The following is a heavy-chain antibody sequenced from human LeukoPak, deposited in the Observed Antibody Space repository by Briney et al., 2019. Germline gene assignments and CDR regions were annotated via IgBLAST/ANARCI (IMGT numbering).Heavy chain of an antibody. CDR1: GGSISSSSYY. CDR2: INHSGST. J-gene: IGHJ4*02. CDR3: ASGIAAAVGY. Sequence: TPSETLSLTCTVSGGSISSSSYYWGWIRQPPGKGLEWIGEINHSGSTNYDPSLKSRVTISVDTSKNQFSLKLSSVTAADTAVYYCASGIAAAVGYWGQGTLVTVSS. V-gene: IGHV4-39*07. D-gene: IGHD6-13*01.